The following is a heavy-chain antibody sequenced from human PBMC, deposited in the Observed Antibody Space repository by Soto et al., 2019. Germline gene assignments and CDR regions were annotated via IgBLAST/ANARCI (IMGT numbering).Heavy chain of an antibody. J-gene: IGHJ4*02. D-gene: IGHD3-22*01. V-gene: IGHV3-30-3*01. CDR2: ISHDGRNK. CDR1: GCTFSNFP. Sequence: GGSLRLSCAASGCTFSNFPIHWVRQAPGKGLEWVAVISHDGRNKDYADSVKGRFTISRDNAKNSLYLQMNSLRAEDTAVYYCARDYYDSSGYAAFLDYWGQGTLVTV. CDR3: ARDYYDSSGYAAFLDY.